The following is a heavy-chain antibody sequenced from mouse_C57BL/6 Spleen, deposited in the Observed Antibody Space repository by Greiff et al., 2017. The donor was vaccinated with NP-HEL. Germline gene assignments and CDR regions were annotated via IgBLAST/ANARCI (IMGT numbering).Heavy chain of an antibody. Sequence: QVQLQQPGAELVKPGASVKLSCKASGYTFTSYWMHWVKQRPGQGLEWIGMIHPNSGSTNYNEKFKSKATLTVDKSSSTAYMQLSSLTSEDSAVDYCARGELGRGAGFAYWGQGTLVTVSA. D-gene: IGHD4-1*01. CDR1: GYTFTSYW. J-gene: IGHJ3*01. CDR3: ARGELGRGAGFAY. V-gene: IGHV1-64*01. CDR2: IHPNSGST.